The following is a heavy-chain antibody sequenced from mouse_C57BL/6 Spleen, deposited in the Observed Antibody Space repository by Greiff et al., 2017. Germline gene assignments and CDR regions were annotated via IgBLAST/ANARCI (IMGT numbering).Heavy chain of an antibody. J-gene: IGHJ3*01. CDR1: GFSFNTYA. CDR2: IRSKSNNYAT. Sequence: EVQVVESGGGLVQPKGSLKLSCAASGFSFNTYAMNWVRQAPGKGLEWVARIRSKSNNYATYYADSVKDRFTISRDDSESMLYLQMNNLKTEDTAMYYCVRPVSHYYGSSLAYWGQGTLVTVSA. D-gene: IGHD1-1*01. V-gene: IGHV10-1*01. CDR3: VRPVSHYYGSSLAY.